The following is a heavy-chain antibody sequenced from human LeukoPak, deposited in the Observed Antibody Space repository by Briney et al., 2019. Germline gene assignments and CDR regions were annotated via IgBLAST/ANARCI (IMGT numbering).Heavy chain of an antibody. CDR3: AKVGSGWYSYSDY. D-gene: IGHD6-19*01. V-gene: IGHV3-23*01. J-gene: IGHJ4*02. CDR2: ISASAGST. Sequence: ETLSLTCTASGGSISSSSYYWGWIRQPPGKGLEWVSAISASAGSTYYADSVKGRFTISRDNSKSTLYLQMDSLRAEDTAVYYCAKVGSGWYSYSDYWGQGTLVTVSS. CDR1: GGSISSSSYY.